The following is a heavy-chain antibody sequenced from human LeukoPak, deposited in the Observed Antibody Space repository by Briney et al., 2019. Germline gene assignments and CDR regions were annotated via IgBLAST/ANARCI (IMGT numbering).Heavy chain of an antibody. CDR3: ARNPGAGSSPWYFDY. Sequence: SETLSLTCTVSGGSISSYYWSWIRQPPGKGLEWIGYIYYSGSTNYNPSLKSRVTISVDTSKNQFSLKLSSVTAADTAVYYCARNPGAGSSPWYFDYWGQGTLVTVSS. CDR1: GGSISSYY. D-gene: IGHD3-10*01. V-gene: IGHV4-59*01. CDR2: IYYSGST. J-gene: IGHJ4*02.